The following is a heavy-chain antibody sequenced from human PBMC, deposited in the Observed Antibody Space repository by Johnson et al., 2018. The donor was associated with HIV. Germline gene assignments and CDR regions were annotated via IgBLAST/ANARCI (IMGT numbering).Heavy chain of an antibody. CDR2: IWYDGSNK. D-gene: IGHD3-22*01. CDR3: AKEGSGYFHAFDI. Sequence: QMLLVESGGGVVQPGRSLRLSCAASGFTFSSNAMHWVRQAPGQGLEWVAVIWYDGSNKYYAASVKGRFTISRDNSKNTLYQQMNSLRAEDTAVYYCAKEGSGYFHAFDIWGQGTMVTVSS. V-gene: IGHV3-30*01. CDR1: GFTFSSNA. J-gene: IGHJ3*02.